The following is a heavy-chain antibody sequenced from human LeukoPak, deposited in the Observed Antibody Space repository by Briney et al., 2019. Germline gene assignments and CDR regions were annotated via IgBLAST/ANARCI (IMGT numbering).Heavy chain of an antibody. Sequence: GGSLRLSCAASGFTFSSYAMSWVRQAPGKGLEWVSAISGSGGSTYYPDSVRGRFTISRDNSNNMLYLQMNSLRAEDSAIYYCARGWHSSGHCDTFDIWGQGTMVTVSS. CDR3: ARGWHSSGHCDTFDI. J-gene: IGHJ3*02. CDR1: GFTFSSYA. D-gene: IGHD6-19*01. V-gene: IGHV3-23*01. CDR2: ISGSGGST.